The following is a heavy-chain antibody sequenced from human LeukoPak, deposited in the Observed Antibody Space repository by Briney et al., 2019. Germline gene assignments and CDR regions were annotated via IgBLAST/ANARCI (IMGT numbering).Heavy chain of an antibody. Sequence: GGSLRLSCAASGFTFDDYGMSWVRHAPGKGLEWVSGINWSGGSTGYADSVKGRFTISRDNAKNSLYLQMNSLRAEDTASYYCARGGFTNNDYWGQGTLVTVSS. CDR1: GFTFDDYG. CDR3: ARGGFTNNDY. V-gene: IGHV3-20*04. J-gene: IGHJ4*02. CDR2: INWSGGST. D-gene: IGHD2-8*01.